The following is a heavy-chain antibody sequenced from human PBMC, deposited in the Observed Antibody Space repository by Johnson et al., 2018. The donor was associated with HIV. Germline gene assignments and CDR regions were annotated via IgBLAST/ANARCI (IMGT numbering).Heavy chain of an antibody. Sequence: EVQLVESGGGLVQPGGSLRLSCAASGFTFSSYAMSWVRQAPGKGLEWVSAISGSGGSKYYADSAKGRFTISRDNSKNTLYLQMNSLRAEDTAVHYCAKVRYYDRDAFDIWGQGTMVTVSS. V-gene: IGHV3-23*04. J-gene: IGHJ3*02. CDR3: AKVRYYDRDAFDI. CDR2: ISGSGGSK. CDR1: GFTFSSYA. D-gene: IGHD3-22*01.